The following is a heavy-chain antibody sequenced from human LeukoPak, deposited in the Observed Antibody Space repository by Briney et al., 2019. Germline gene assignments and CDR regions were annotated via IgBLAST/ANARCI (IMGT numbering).Heavy chain of an antibody. CDR2: ISAYNGNT. V-gene: IGHV1-18*01. CDR1: GYTFTSYG. CDR3: AREVGYCGGGCYPDDAFDI. J-gene: IGHJ3*02. D-gene: IGHD2-21*02. Sequence: GASVKVSCKASGYTFTSYGINWVRQAPGQGLEWMGWISAYNGNTNYAQKLQGRVTMTTDTSTSTAYMELRSLRSDDTAVYYCAREVGYCGGGCYPDDAFDIWGQGTMVTVSS.